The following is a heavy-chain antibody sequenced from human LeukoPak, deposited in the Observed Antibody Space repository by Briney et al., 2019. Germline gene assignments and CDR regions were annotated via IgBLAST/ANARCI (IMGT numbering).Heavy chain of an antibody. J-gene: IGHJ5*02. Sequence: ASVKVSCKASGYTFTSYYMHWVRQAPGQGLEWMGIINPSGGSTSYAQKFQGRVTMTRDVSTSTVYMELSSLRSEDTAVYYCARAYPCSSTSCSRPRFDPWGQGTLVTVSS. CDR2: INPSGGST. V-gene: IGHV1-46*01. CDR1: GYTFTSYY. D-gene: IGHD2-2*01. CDR3: ARAYPCSSTSCSRPRFDP.